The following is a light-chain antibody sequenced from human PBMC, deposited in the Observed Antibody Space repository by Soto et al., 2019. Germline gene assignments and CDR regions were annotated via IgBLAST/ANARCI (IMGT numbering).Light chain of an antibody. CDR2: WAS. J-gene: IGKJ2*01. CDR3: QQFSSPPFFP. V-gene: IGKV4-1*01. CDR1: QSVFTGSNNKAC. Sequence: DIVMTQSPDSLAVSLGERATINCKSSQSVFTGSNNKACLAWYQQKPGQPPKLLLYWASTRESGVPDRFSGSGSGTDFTLTISSLQAEDVAIYYCQQFSSPPFFPFGQGTKVEIK.